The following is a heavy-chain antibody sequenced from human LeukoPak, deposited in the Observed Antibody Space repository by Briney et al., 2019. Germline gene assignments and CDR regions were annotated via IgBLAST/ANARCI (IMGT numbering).Heavy chain of an antibody. D-gene: IGHD4-23*01. Sequence: PSETLSLTCTVSGGSISSYYWSWIRQPPGKGLECIGYMYYSGSTNYNPSLKSRVTISVDTSKNQFSLKLSSVTAADTAVYYCARHAKDYGGNSAFDIWGQGTMVTVSS. CDR2: MYYSGST. V-gene: IGHV4-59*08. CDR3: ARHAKDYGGNSAFDI. CDR1: GGSISSYY. J-gene: IGHJ3*02.